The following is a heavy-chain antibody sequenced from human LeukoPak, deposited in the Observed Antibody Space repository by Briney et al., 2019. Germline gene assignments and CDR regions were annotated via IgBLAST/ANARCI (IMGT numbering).Heavy chain of an antibody. V-gene: IGHV1-2*02. D-gene: IGHD2-8*01. CDR1: GYTFTGYY. Sequence: ASVKVSCKASGYTFTGYYMHWVRQAPGQGLEWMGWINPNSGGTNYAQKFQGRVTMTRDTSISTAYMELSRLRSDDTAVYYCARALGYCTSGVCYTYYMDVWGKGTTVTVSS. CDR3: ARALGYCTSGVCYTYYMDV. J-gene: IGHJ6*03. CDR2: INPNSGGT.